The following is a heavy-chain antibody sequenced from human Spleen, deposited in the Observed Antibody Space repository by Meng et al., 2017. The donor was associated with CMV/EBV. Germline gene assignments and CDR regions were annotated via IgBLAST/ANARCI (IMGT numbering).Heavy chain of an antibody. CDR2: INPNSGGT. D-gene: IGHD3-3*01. Sequence: ASVKVSCKASGYTFTGYYMHWVRQAPGQGLEWMGWINPNSGGTNYAQKFQGRVTMTRDTSISTAYMELSRLRSDDTAVYYCARDYDFWSGYYTGGGWFDPWGQGTLVTVSS. CDR1: GYTFTGYY. V-gene: IGHV1-2*02. CDR3: ARDYDFWSGYYTGGGWFDP. J-gene: IGHJ5*02.